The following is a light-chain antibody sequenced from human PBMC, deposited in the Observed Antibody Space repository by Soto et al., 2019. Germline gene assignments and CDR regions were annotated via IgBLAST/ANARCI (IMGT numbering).Light chain of an antibody. Sequence: QSALTQPASVSGSPGQSITISCTGTSSDVGGYNYVSWYQQHPGKAPKLMIYDVSNRPSEVSNRFSGSKSGNTASLTISGLQAEDEADYYCSSYTSSSTLVVFGAGTTLTLL. CDR3: SSYTSSSTLVV. V-gene: IGLV2-14*01. CDR2: DVS. CDR1: SSDVGGYNY. J-gene: IGLJ2*01.